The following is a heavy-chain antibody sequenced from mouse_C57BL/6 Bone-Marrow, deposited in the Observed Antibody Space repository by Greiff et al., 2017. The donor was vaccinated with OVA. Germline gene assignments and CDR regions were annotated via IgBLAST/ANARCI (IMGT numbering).Heavy chain of an antibody. CDR3: TRCYGSSYGY. D-gene: IGHD1-1*01. CDR1: GYTFTDYE. Sequence: QVHVKQSGAELVRPGASVTLSCKASGYTFTDYEMHWVKQTPVHGLEWIGAIDPETGGTAYNQKFKGKAILTADKPSSTAYMELRSLTSEDSAVYYCTRCYGSSYGYWGKGTTLTVSS. J-gene: IGHJ2*01. V-gene: IGHV1-15*01. CDR2: IDPETGGT.